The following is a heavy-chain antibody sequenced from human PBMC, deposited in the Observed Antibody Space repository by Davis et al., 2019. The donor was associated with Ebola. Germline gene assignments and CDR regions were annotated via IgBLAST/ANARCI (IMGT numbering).Heavy chain of an antibody. CDR2: INGGNGDT. V-gene: IGHV1-3*01. CDR3: ARDRGTYGTYGMDV. D-gene: IGHD3-16*01. CDR1: GYIFTSYA. J-gene: IGHJ6*02. Sequence: AASVKVSCKASGYIFTSYAMHWVRQAPGQRLEWMGWINGGNGDTKYSQKFRDRVTITRDTSASTSYMELSSLRSDDTAVYYCARDRGTYGTYGMDVWGQGTTVTVSS.